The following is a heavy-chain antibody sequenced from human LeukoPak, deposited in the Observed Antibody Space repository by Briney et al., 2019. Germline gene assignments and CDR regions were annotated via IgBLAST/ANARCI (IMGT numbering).Heavy chain of an antibody. CDR1: GGSISSYY. D-gene: IGHD6-19*01. J-gene: IGHJ4*02. Sequence: SETLSLTCTVSGGSISSYYWSWIRQPPGKGLEWIGYIYYSGSTNYNPSLKSRVTISVDTSKNQFSLKLGSVTAADTAVYYCARHRVSSGWYDYWGKGTLVTVSS. CDR3: ARHRVSSGWYDY. V-gene: IGHV4-59*08. CDR2: IYYSGST.